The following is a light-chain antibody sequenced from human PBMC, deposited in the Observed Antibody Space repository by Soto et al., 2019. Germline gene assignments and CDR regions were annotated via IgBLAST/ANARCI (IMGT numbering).Light chain of an antibody. V-gene: IGLV2-23*02. J-gene: IGLJ2*01. CDR3: CSYAGSSTVV. Sequence: QSALTQPASVSGSPGQSITISCTGTSSDVGSYNLVSWYQQHPGKAPKLMIYEVSKRPSGVSNRFSGSKSGNTASPTNSGLQAEDEADYYCCSYAGSSTVVFGGGTKLTVL. CDR1: SSDVGSYNL. CDR2: EVS.